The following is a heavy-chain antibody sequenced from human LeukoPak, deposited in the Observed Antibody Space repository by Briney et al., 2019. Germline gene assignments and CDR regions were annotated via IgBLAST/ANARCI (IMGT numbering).Heavy chain of an antibody. CDR2: IIPIFGTA. D-gene: IGHD5-18*01. Sequence: SVKVSCKASGGTFSSYAISWVRQAPGQGLEWMGGIIPIFGTANYAQKFQGRVTITADESTSTAYMELSSLRSEDTAVYYCARATQLRHKYYYYYGMDVWGQGTTVTVSS. V-gene: IGHV1-69*13. CDR1: GGTFSSYA. J-gene: IGHJ6*02. CDR3: ARATQLRHKYYYYYGMDV.